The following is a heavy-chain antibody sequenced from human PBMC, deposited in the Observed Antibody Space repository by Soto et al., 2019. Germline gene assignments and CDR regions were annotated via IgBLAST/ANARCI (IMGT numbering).Heavy chain of an antibody. Sequence: EEQLMESGGGSVQPGGSLRLSCTASGFTFRTYWFHWVRQRPGKGLEWVSRIDSDGGNTWYADFAKGRFIISRDNAKNTLYLQMNSLSDEDSAVYYCAREILGSGRRTPDCWGQGTLVTVS. J-gene: IGHJ4*02. CDR3: AREILGSGRRTPDC. CDR2: IDSDGGNT. V-gene: IGHV3-74*01. CDR1: GFTFRTYW. D-gene: IGHD3-3*01.